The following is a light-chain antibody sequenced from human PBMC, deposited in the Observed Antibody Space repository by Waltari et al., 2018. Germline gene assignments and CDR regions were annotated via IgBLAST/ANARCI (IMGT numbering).Light chain of an antibody. V-gene: IGLV8-61*01. Sequence: QTVVTQEPSFSVSPGGTVTLTCGLSSDSVSTTYYPSWYQQTPSQAPCTLIYSTNTRSSGVPDRFSGSVLGNKAALTITGAQADDESDYYCVLYMGSGISVFGGGTKLTVL. J-gene: IGLJ3*02. CDR1: SDSVSTTYY. CDR3: VLYMGSGISV. CDR2: STN.